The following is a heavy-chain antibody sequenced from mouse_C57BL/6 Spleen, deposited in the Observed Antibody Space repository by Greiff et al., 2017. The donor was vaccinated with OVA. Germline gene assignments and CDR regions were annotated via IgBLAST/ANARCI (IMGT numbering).Heavy chain of an antibody. D-gene: IGHD1-1*02. V-gene: IGHV5-17*01. CDR1: GFTFSDYG. Sequence: EVMLVESGGGLVKPGGSLKLSCAASGFTFSDYGMHWVRQAPEKGLEWVAYISSGSSTIYDADTVKGRFTISRDNAKNTLFLQMTSLRSEDTAMYYCARQLYYYAMDYWGQGTSVTVSS. J-gene: IGHJ4*01. CDR3: ARQLYYYAMDY. CDR2: ISSGSSTI.